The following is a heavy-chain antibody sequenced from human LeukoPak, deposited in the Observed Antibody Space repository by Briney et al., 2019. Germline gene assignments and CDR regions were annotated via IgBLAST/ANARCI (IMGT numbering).Heavy chain of an antibody. CDR2: IYYSDDT. D-gene: IGHD3-10*01. CDR1: GSSINSGYY. J-gene: IGHJ3*02. CDR3: ARHSPIARGNNAFDI. V-gene: IGHV4-59*08. Sequence: PSETLSLTCGVSGSSINSGYYWSWIRQPPGQGLEWIGYIYYSDDTSYSPSLKGRVTISVDTSKNQFSLNLNSVTAADTAVYYCARHSPIARGNNAFDIWGQGTMVTVSS.